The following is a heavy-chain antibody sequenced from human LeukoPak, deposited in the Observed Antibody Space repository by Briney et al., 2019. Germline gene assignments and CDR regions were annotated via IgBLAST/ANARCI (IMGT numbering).Heavy chain of an antibody. D-gene: IGHD3-22*01. CDR3: AKLIAGNYYDSSGHSHALDI. CDR1: GFIFSSYG. J-gene: IGHJ3*02. Sequence: PGGSLRLSCAASGFIFSSYGMHWVRQAPGKGLEWVAVISYDANNEYYADSVQGRFTISRDNSKNTLYLQMNSLRAEDTAMYYCAKLIAGNYYDSSGHSHALDIWGQGTMVTVSS. CDR2: ISYDANNE. V-gene: IGHV3-30*18.